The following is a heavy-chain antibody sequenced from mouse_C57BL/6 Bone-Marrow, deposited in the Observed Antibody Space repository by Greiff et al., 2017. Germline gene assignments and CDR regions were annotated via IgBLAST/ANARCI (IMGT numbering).Heavy chain of an antibody. CDR1: GYTFTSYW. CDR3: ARCALCREFAY. Sequence: VQLQQPGAELVRPGTSVKLSCKASGYTFTSYWMHWVKQRPGQGLEWIGVIDPSDSYTNYNQKFKGKATLTVDPSSSTAYMQLSILTSEDSAVDYCARCALCREFAYWCQGTLVTVSA. CDR2: IDPSDSYT. J-gene: IGHJ3*01. V-gene: IGHV1-59*01. D-gene: IGHD6-5*01.